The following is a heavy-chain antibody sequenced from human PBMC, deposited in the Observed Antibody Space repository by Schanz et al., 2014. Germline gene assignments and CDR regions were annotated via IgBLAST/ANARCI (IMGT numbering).Heavy chain of an antibody. Sequence: QVQLQESGPGLVKPSQTLSLTCTVSGGSIRSGTYYWSWIRQPAEKALEWVGRVFPNGITNYNPSLKSRVPITLDTPKNQFSRTLTSLTAADTAVYYCARDTTWRLDLWGRGTLVTVSA. CDR1: GGSIRSGTYY. J-gene: IGHJ2*01. D-gene: IGHD1-1*01. CDR3: ARDTTWRLDL. CDR2: VFPNGIT. V-gene: IGHV4-61*02.